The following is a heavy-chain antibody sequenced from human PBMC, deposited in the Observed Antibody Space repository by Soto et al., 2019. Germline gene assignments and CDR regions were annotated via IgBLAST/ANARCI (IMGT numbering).Heavy chain of an antibody. J-gene: IGHJ4*02. D-gene: IGHD2-15*01. V-gene: IGHV4-34*01. CDR2: INHSGST. Sequence: SETLSLTCAVYGGSFSGYYWSWIRQPPGKGLEWIGEINHSGSTNYNPSLKSRVTISVDTSKNQFSLKLSSVTAADTAVYYCARGGKERWLLRLYYFDYWGQGTLVTVSS. CDR3: ARGGKERWLLRLYYFDY. CDR1: GGSFSGYY.